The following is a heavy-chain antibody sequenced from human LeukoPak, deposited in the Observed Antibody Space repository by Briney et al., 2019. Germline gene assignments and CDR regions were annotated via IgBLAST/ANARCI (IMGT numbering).Heavy chain of an antibody. V-gene: IGHV3-11*06. CDR3: ARKYGDYAWLDY. D-gene: IGHD4-17*01. CDR2: ITSSSSYT. CDR1: GFTFSDCY. Sequence: PGGSLRLSCAASGFTFSDCYMSWIRQAPGKGLEWVSYITSSSSYTNYADFVKGRFNISRDNAKRSLYLQMNSLRAEDAAVYYCARKYGDYAWLDYWGQGTLVTVSS. J-gene: IGHJ4*02.